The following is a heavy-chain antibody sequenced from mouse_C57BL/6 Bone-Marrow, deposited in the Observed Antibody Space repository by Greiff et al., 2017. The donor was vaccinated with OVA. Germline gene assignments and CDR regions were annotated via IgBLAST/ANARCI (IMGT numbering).Heavy chain of an antibody. CDR1: GYTFTDYY. CDR2: INPNNGGT. D-gene: IGHD1-1*01. CDR3: ARDTTVVEVWYFDV. Sequence: EVQLQQSGPELVKPGASVKISCKASGYTFTDYYMNWVKQSHGKSLEWIGDINPNNGGTSYNQKFKGKATLTVDKSSSTAYMELRSLTSEDSAVYYCARDTTVVEVWYFDVWGTGTTVTVSS. J-gene: IGHJ1*03. V-gene: IGHV1-26*01.